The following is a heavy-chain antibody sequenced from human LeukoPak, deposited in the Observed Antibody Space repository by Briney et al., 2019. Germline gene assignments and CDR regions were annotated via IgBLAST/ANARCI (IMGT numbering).Heavy chain of an antibody. CDR1: GYAITSGGFS. Sequence: SQTLSLTCTVSGYAITSGGFSWNWIRQPPGKGLEWIGCIYDRGPAYYNPSLKSRFTISVDRPKNQFSLKLSSVTAADTAVYYCARMTTVTTLDYWGQGTLVTVSS. J-gene: IGHJ4*02. D-gene: IGHD4-17*01. CDR2: IYDRGPA. V-gene: IGHV4-30-2*01. CDR3: ARMTTVTTLDY.